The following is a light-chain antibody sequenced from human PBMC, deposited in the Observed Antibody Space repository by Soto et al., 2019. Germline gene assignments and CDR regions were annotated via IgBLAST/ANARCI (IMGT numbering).Light chain of an antibody. CDR3: QQYGDLPCT. Sequence: DIQMTQSPSSLSASVGDRVTITCQASQGINNDLNWYQHKLGKAPKLLIYDASNLETGVPSRFSGSGSGTEFTFTISSLQPEDIGTYYCQQYGDLPCTFGPGTKVAMK. CDR2: DAS. J-gene: IGKJ3*01. V-gene: IGKV1-33*01. CDR1: QGINND.